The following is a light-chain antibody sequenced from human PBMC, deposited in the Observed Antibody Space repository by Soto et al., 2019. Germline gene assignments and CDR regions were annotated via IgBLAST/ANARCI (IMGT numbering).Light chain of an antibody. CDR3: QQYGSSPYT. CDR1: QSISSSF. J-gene: IGKJ2*01. CDR2: GAS. V-gene: IGKV3-20*01. Sequence: EIVLTQSPGTLSLSPGERATLSCRASQSISSSFLAWYQQKPGQSPRLLIYGASSRATGIPDRFSGSGSGTDFNLIIRRLEPEDFAVYYCQQYGSSPYTFGQGTKLEIK.